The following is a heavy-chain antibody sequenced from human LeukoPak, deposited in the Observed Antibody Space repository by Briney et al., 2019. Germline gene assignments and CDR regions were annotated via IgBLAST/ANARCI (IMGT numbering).Heavy chain of an antibody. CDR3: AKGAWGVCGDNNCYSRVFDY. CDR2: SSDCGDST. CDR1: GFTFRSYA. Sequence: GGSLRLSCAASGFTFRSYAMCWVRQAPGKWQELVSISSDCGDSTYYADSVKGRFTISRDNSKQTLYMQMNSLTTDETALYYCAKGAWGVCGDNNCYSRVFDYWGQGTLVTVSS. V-gene: IGHV3-23*01. D-gene: IGHD2-15*01. J-gene: IGHJ4*02.